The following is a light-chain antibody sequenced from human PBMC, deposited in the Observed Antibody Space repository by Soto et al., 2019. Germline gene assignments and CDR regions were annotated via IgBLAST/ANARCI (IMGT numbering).Light chain of an antibody. CDR2: DVT. Sequence: QSALTQPASVSGSPGQSITIPCTGTRYDIGAYNYVSWYQQHPGKVPKLIIFDVTNRPSGVSNRFSGSKSGNTASLTISGLRPDDEADYYCSAYSSTNTPSFGGGTQLTVL. CDR1: RYDIGAYNY. V-gene: IGLV2-14*03. J-gene: IGLJ2*01. CDR3: SAYSSTNTPS.